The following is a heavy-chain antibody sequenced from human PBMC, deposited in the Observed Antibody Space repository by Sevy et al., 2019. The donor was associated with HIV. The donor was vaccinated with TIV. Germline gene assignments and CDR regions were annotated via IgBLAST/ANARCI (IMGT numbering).Heavy chain of an antibody. CDR2: IRYDGSNK. Sequence: GGSLRLSCAASGFTFSSYGMHWVRQAPGKGLEWVAFIRYDGSNKYYADSVKGRFTISRDNSKNTLYLQMNSLRVEDTAVYYCAKESYDSSGYLYYFDYWGQGTLVTVSS. CDR1: GFTFSSYG. V-gene: IGHV3-30*02. J-gene: IGHJ4*02. D-gene: IGHD3-22*01. CDR3: AKESYDSSGYLYYFDY.